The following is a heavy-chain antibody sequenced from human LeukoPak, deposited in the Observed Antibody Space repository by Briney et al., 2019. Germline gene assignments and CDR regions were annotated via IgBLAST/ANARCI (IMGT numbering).Heavy chain of an antibody. D-gene: IGHD3-10*02. V-gene: IGHV3-66*01. CDR1: GFTVSNNY. CDR2: IYSGGDT. CDR3: TADAISGGKLDH. J-gene: IGHJ4*02. Sequence: GGSLRLSCAASGFTVSNNYVNWVRQAPGKGLEWVSVIYSGGDTFYADSVKGRFIISRDNSKNILYLQMNSLRAEDTAVYYCTADAISGGKLDHWGQGTLVTVSS.